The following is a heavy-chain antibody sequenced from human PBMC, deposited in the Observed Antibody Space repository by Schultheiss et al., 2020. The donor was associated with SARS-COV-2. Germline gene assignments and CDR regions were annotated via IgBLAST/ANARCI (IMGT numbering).Heavy chain of an antibody. Sequence: GGSLRLSCAASGFTFSTYAMHWVRQAPGKGLEWVAVISYDGTDEYYADSVKGRFTVSRDNSKNSLYLQMNSLRAEDTAVYYCVKEGDEMGTSWGQGTLVTVSS. CDR1: GFTFSTYA. CDR2: ISYDGTDE. V-gene: IGHV3-30*07. D-gene: IGHD5-24*01. J-gene: IGHJ4*02. CDR3: VKEGDEMGTS.